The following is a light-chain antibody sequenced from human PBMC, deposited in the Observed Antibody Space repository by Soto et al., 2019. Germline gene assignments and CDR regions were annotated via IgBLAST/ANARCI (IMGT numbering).Light chain of an antibody. J-gene: IGKJ3*01. CDR3: QQYNEYPFT. Sequence: DTPMTQSPSTLSASVGDRVTITCRASQSINVWLAWLQQKPGKAPKVLIFKASNLENGVPPRFSGSGSGTEFTLTISSLQPDDFATYYCQQYNEYPFTFGPGTKVDIK. V-gene: IGKV1-5*03. CDR2: KAS. CDR1: QSINVW.